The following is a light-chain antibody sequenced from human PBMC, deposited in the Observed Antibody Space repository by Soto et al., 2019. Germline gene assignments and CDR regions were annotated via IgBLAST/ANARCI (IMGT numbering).Light chain of an antibody. V-gene: IGKV1-5*01. CDR2: DAS. Sequence: IQMTQSPSTLSASVGGTVNISCRASQSISVSLAWYQQKPGKAPRLLIYDASTLQGGVPSRFSGRGSGTEFILTISSLQPDDFATYYCLQYNNFPYTFGLGTKVDIK. J-gene: IGKJ2*01. CDR3: LQYNNFPYT. CDR1: QSISVS.